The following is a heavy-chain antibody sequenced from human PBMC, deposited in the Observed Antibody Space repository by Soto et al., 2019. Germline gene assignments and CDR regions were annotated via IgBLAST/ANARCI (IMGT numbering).Heavy chain of an antibody. D-gene: IGHD3-10*01. J-gene: IGHJ6*02. CDR3: ARGWNVLLWFGESRAGMDV. V-gene: IGHV1-8*01. CDR2: MNPNSGNT. CDR1: GYTFTNYD. Sequence: ASVKVSCKASGYTFTNYDINWVRQATGQGLEWMGWMNPNSGNTGYAQKFQGRVTMTRNTSISTAYMELSSLRSEDTAVYYCARGWNVLLWFGESRAGMDVWGQGTTVTDSS.